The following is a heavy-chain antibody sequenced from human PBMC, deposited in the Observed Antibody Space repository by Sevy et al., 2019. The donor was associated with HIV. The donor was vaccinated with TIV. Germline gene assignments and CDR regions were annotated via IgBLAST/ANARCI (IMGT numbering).Heavy chain of an antibody. CDR2: ISGRGGRT. D-gene: IGHD1-26*01. J-gene: IGHJ3*02. CDR1: GFTFSSYA. V-gene: IGHV3-23*01. Sequence: GSLRLSCAASGFTFSSYAMNWVRQAPGKGLEWVSGISGRGGRTYYADSVKGRFTISRDNSENTRYLPMNRLRAEDTAVYYCAKAGPGSSPPLDIWGQGTMVTVSS. CDR3: AKAGPGSSPPLDI.